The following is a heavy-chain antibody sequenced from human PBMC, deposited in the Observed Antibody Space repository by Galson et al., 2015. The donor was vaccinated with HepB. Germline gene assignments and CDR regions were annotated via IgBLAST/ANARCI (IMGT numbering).Heavy chain of an antibody. J-gene: IGHJ4*02. CDR1: GGSISSGGYY. D-gene: IGHD3-22*01. V-gene: IGHV4-31*11. Sequence: TLSLTCAVSGGSISSGGYYWSWIRQPPGKGLEWIGYIYYSGSTYYNPSLKSRVTISVDTSKNQFSLKLSSVTAADTAVYYCARGRTYDSSGYYYHYFDYWGQGTLVTVSS. CDR3: ARGRTYDSSGYYYHYFDY. CDR2: IYYSGST.